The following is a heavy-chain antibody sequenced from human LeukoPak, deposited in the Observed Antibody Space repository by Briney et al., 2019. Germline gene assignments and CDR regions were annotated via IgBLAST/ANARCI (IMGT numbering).Heavy chain of an antibody. CDR2: IYWNDDK. J-gene: IGHJ5*02. V-gene: IGHV2-5*01. CDR1: GFSLRTSGVG. D-gene: IGHD2-2*01. CDR3: AHSYRDLIGYCSSTSCLSWFDP. Sequence: SGPTLIDPTQPLTLTCTFSGFSLRTSGVGVGWIRQPPVKALEGLALIYWNDDKRYIPSLKSRLTITKDTSKNQVVLTMTNMDPVDTATYYCAHSYRDLIGYCSSTSCLSWFDPWGQGTLVTVSS.